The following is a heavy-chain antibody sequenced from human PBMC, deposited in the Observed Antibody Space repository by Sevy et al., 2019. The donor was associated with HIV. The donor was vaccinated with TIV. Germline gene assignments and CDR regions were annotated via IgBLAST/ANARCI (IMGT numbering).Heavy chain of an antibody. CDR2: ISGSGGST. CDR1: GFTFSSYA. CDR3: AKPKLGYCSSTSCFYFDY. J-gene: IGHJ4*02. D-gene: IGHD2-2*01. Sequence: GGSLRLSCAASGFTFSSYAMSWVRQAPGKGLQWVSAISGSGGSTYYADSVKGRFTISRDNSKNTLYLQMNSLRAEDTAVYYCAKPKLGYCSSTSCFYFDYWGQRTLVTVSS. V-gene: IGHV3-23*01.